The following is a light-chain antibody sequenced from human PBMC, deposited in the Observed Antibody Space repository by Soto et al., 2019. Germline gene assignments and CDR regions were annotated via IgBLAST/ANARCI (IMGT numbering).Light chain of an antibody. CDR3: QHYCGWSM. Sequence: EIVLTQSPATLSVSLGDRVTITCRASQSVGTNLGWYQQKPGQTPRLLMYDASNRATGVPARFSGSGSGTEFSLTVSSLQSEDSAIYYCQHYCGWSMFGRGTK. V-gene: IGKV3-15*01. J-gene: IGKJ3*01. CDR1: QSVGTN. CDR2: DAS.